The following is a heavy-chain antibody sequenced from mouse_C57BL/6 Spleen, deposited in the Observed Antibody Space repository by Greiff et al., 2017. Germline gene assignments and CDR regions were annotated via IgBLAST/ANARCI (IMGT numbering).Heavy chain of an antibody. CDR1: GYTFTSYW. J-gene: IGHJ1*03. D-gene: IGHD1-1*01. CDR3: ARKGSSYWYFDV. CDR2: IYPGSGST. V-gene: IGHV1-55*01. Sequence: VQLQQPGAELVKPGASVKMSCKASGYTFTSYWITWVKQRPGQGLEWIGDIYPGSGSTNYNEKFKSKATLTVDTSSSTAYMQLSSLTSEDSAVYYCARKGSSYWYFDVWGTGTTGTVSS.